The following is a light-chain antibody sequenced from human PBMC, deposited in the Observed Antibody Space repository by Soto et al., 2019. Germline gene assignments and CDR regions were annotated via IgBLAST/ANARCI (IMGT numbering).Light chain of an antibody. CDR2: RAS. CDR1: QTISSW. Sequence: DIQMTQSPSTLSGSVGDSVTITCRASQTISSWVACYEQKPGKPPKLRIYRASTLTSGGPSRFCGSGSGTEFTLTISSLQPDDFATYYCQHYNSYSGAFGQGTKVDI. V-gene: IGKV1-5*03. J-gene: IGKJ1*01. CDR3: QHYNSYSGA.